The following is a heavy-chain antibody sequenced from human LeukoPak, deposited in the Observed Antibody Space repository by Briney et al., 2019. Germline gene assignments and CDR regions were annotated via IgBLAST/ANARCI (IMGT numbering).Heavy chain of an antibody. CDR3: ARDSYLGSGYDYYY. J-gene: IGHJ4*02. D-gene: IGHD5-12*01. CDR1: GGTFSSYA. V-gene: IGHV1-69*13. CDR2: IIPIFGTA. Sequence: ASVKVSCRASGGTFSSYAISWVRQAPGQGLEWMGGIIPIFGTANYAQKFQGRVTITADESTSTAYMELSSLRSEDTAVYYCARDSYLGSGYDYYYWGQGTLVTVSS.